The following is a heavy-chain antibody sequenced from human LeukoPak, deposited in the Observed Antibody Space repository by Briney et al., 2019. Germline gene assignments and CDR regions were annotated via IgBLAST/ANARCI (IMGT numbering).Heavy chain of an antibody. D-gene: IGHD3-9*01. Sequence: GGSLRLSCAASGFTVSSNYMSWVRQAPGKGLEWVSVIYSGGSTYYADSVKGRFTISRDNSKNTLYLQMNSLRAEDTAVYYCAREVVIFPDYYYYGMDVWGQGTTVTVSS. CDR1: GFTVSSNY. CDR3: AREVVIFPDYYYYGMDV. J-gene: IGHJ6*02. CDR2: IYSGGST. V-gene: IGHV3-53*01.